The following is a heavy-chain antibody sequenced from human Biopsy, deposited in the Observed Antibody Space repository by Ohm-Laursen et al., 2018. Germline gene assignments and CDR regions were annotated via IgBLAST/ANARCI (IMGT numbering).Heavy chain of an antibody. CDR1: GGYIISYY. D-gene: IGHD3-3*01. CDR3: ARTPRDSFWSGSYKRGLWFDP. CDR2: VYNGGIT. V-gene: IGHV4-59*01. Sequence: SQTLSLTCRVSGGYIISYYWTWIRQPPGKGLEWIGHVYNGGITNYNPSLKSRVTISKDTSKNQFSLQVNSVTAADTAVYYCARTPRDSFWSGSYKRGLWFDPWGQGTLVIVSS. J-gene: IGHJ5*02.